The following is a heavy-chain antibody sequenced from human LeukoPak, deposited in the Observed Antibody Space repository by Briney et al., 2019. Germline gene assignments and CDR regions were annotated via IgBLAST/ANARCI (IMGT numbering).Heavy chain of an antibody. CDR2: FYSGGKT. Sequence: GGSLRLSCAASGFTVSSSYMSWVRQAPGKGLEWVSVFYSGGKTYYTDSVKGRFTISRDNSKNTLYLQMNSLRAEDTAVYYCARATAGSRVDDYWGQGTLVTVSS. CDR3: ARATAGSRVDDY. V-gene: IGHV3-53*01. CDR1: GFTVSSSY. J-gene: IGHJ4*02. D-gene: IGHD3-10*01.